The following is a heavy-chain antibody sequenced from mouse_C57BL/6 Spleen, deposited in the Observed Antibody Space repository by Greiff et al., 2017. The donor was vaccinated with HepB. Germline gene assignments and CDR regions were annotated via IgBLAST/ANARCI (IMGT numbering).Heavy chain of an antibody. J-gene: IGHJ4*01. CDR1: GYTFTDYY. V-gene: IGHV1-26*01. CDR2: INPNNGGT. Sequence: VQLQQSGPELVKPGASVKISCKASGYTFTDYYMNWVKQSHGKSLEWIGDINPNNGGTSYNQKFKGKATLTVDKSSSTAYMELRSLTSEDSAVYYCARGPISMDYWGQGTSVTVSS. CDR3: ARGPISMDY. D-gene: IGHD6-5*01.